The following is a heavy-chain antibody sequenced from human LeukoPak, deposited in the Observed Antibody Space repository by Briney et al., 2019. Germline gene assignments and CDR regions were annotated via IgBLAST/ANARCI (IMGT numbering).Heavy chain of an antibody. CDR1: GFTFSTYS. Sequence: KHWGSLRLSCAASGFTFSTYSMNWVRQAPGKGLEWVSSISGSSIYIYYADSVKGRFTISRDNAKNSLYLQMNSLRAEDTAVYYCARDPPYYDSSGYYYDYWGQGTLVTVSS. CDR3: ARDPPYYDSSGYYYDY. D-gene: IGHD3-22*01. J-gene: IGHJ4*02. V-gene: IGHV3-21*01. CDR2: ISGSSIYI.